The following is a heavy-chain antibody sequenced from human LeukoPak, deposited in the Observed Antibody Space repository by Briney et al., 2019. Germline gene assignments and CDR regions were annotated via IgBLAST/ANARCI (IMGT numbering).Heavy chain of an antibody. V-gene: IGHV3-23*01. J-gene: IGHJ4*02. D-gene: IGHD2-15*01. CDR2: ISGSGGTT. Sequence: GGSLRLSCAASGFTFSSYAMSWVRQAPGEGLEWVSSISGSGGTTYYADSVKGRFTISRDNSKNTLYLQMNSLRAEDTAVYYCAKRRRPGVAATRDFDYWGQGTLVTVSS. CDR3: AKRRRPGVAATRDFDY. CDR1: GFTFSSYA.